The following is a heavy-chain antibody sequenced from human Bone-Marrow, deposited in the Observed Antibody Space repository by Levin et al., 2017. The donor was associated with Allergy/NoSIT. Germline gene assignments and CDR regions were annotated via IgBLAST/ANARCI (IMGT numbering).Heavy chain of an antibody. D-gene: IGHD4-17*01. J-gene: IGHJ4*02. Sequence: GGSLRLSCAASGFIFSKYGMQWVRQAPGKGLEWVSFMTYDGSNEYYTDSVKGRFTISRDNPKNILYLQMNSLRDEDTAVYYCAKRPSGNYGLADYWGQGTLVIVSS. V-gene: IGHV3-30*02. CDR3: AKRPSGNYGLADY. CDR2: MTYDGSNE. CDR1: GFIFSKYG.